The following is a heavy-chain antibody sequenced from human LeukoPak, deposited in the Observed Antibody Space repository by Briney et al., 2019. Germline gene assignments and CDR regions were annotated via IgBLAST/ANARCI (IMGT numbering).Heavy chain of an antibody. J-gene: IGHJ4*02. V-gene: IGHV3-30*18. Sequence: GGSLRLSCAASGFTFSSYGMHWVRQAPGKGLEWVAVISYDGSNKYYADSVKGRFTISRDNSKNTLYLQMNSLRAEDTAVYYCAKDRELYFDYWGQGTLVTVSS. CDR2: ISYDGSNK. D-gene: IGHD1-26*01. CDR3: AKDRELYFDY. CDR1: GFTFSSYG.